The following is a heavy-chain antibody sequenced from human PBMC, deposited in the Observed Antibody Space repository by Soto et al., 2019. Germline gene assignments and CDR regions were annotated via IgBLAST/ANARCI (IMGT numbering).Heavy chain of an antibody. Sequence: QVQLQESGPGLVKPSETLSLTCTVSGGSISSYYWSWIRQPPGKGLEWIGYIYYSGSTNYNPSLMSRVTISVDTSKNQFSLKLSSVTAADTAVYYCARTPSSSGYDYYYYYYMDVWGKGTTVTVSS. D-gene: IGHD5-12*01. J-gene: IGHJ6*03. CDR1: GGSISSYY. V-gene: IGHV4-59*08. CDR2: IYYSGST. CDR3: ARTPSSSGYDYYYYYYMDV.